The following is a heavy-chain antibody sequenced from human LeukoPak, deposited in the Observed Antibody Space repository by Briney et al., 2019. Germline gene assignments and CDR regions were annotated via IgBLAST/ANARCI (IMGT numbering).Heavy chain of an antibody. J-gene: IGHJ4*02. CDR3: AREPRHYDYVWGSYRYVLDY. CDR2: IKQDGSEK. D-gene: IGHD3-16*02. CDR1: GFTFSSYW. V-gene: IGHV3-7*01. Sequence: GGSLRLSCAASGFTFSSYWMSWFRQAPGKGLEWVANIKQDGSEKYYVDSVKGRFTISRDNAKNSLYLQMNSLRAEDTAVYYCAREPRHYDYVWGSYRYVLDYWGQGTLVTVSS.